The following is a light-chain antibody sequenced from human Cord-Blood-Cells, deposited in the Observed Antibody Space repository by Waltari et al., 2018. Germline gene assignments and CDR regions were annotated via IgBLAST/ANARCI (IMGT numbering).Light chain of an antibody. CDR3: QQRSNWPYT. Sequence: IVLTQSPATLSLSAGEGATLSCRASQSVSSYLAWYQQKPGQAPRLLIYDASNRATGIPARFSGSGSGTDFTLTISSLEPEDFAVYYCQQRSNWPYTFGQGTKQEIK. V-gene: IGKV3-11*01. CDR2: DAS. CDR1: QSVSSY. J-gene: IGKJ2*01.